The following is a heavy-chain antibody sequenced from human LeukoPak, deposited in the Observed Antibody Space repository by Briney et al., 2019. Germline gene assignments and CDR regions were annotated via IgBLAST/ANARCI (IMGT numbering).Heavy chain of an antibody. CDR3: ARGYCSSTSCYNYYYYGMDV. Sequence: ASVKVSCKASGGTFSSYAINWVRQATGQGLEWMGWMNPNSGNTGYAQKFQGRVTMTRNTSISTAYMELSSLRSEDTAVYYCARGYCSSTSCYNYYYYGMDVWGQGTTVTVSS. J-gene: IGHJ6*02. CDR1: GGTFSSYA. D-gene: IGHD2-2*02. CDR2: MNPNSGNT. V-gene: IGHV1-8*02.